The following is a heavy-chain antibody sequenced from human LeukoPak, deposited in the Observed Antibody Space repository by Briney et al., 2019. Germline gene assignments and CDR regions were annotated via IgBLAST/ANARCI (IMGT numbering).Heavy chain of an antibody. Sequence: GGSLRLSCAASGFTFSSYWMSWVRQAPGKGLEWVANIKQDGSEKYYVDSVKGRFTISRDNAKNSLYLQMNSLRAEDTAVYYCARDDNWSSGWYPGGWYFDLWGRGTLVTVSS. CDR2: IKQDGSEK. J-gene: IGHJ2*01. CDR1: GFTFSSYW. V-gene: IGHV3-7*01. CDR3: ARDDNWSSGWYPGGWYFDL. D-gene: IGHD6-19*01.